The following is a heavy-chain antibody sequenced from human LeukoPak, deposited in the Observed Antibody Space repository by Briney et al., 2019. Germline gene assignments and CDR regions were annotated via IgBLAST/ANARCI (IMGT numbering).Heavy chain of an antibody. J-gene: IGHJ6*03. D-gene: IGHD3-3*01. Sequence: GGSLRLSCAASGFTFSSYWMNWVRQAPGQGLEWVSYISSSSSTIYYADSVKGRFTISRDNAKNSLYLQMNSLRAEDTAVYYCARDKYYDFWSGYYYYYYMDVWGKGTTVTVSS. V-gene: IGHV3-48*04. CDR1: GFTFSSYW. CDR2: ISSSSSTI. CDR3: ARDKYYDFWSGYYYYYYMDV.